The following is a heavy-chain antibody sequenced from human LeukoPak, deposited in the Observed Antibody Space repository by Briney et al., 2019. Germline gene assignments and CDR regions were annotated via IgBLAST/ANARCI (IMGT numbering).Heavy chain of an antibody. Sequence: SETLSLTCAVYGGSFSGYYWSWIRQPPGKGLEWIGEINHSGNTNYNPSLKSRVTISVDTSKNQFSLKLSSVTAADTAVYYCARVVVAHFDYWGQGTLVTVSS. CDR1: GGSFSGYY. V-gene: IGHV4-34*01. CDR2: INHSGNT. D-gene: IGHD3-22*01. J-gene: IGHJ4*02. CDR3: ARVVVAHFDY.